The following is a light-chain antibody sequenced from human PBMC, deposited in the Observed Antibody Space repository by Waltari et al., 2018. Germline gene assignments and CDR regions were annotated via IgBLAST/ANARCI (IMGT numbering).Light chain of an antibody. Sequence: QSALTQPASVSGSPGQSITISCTGTSTDVGSYNYFSWYQQYPGKAPQLIIYDVTPRPSGISTRFSGSKSGNTASLTISGLQAEDEADYFCNSHSTTTPVVFGGGTKVTVL. J-gene: IGLJ2*01. V-gene: IGLV2-14*03. CDR2: DVT. CDR1: STDVGSYNY. CDR3: NSHSTTTPVV.